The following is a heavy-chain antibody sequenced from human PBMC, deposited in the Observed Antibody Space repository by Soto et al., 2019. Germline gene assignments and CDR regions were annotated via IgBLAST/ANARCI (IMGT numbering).Heavy chain of an antibody. CDR1: GFTVSSNY. Sequence: GGSLRLSCAASGFTVSSNYMSWVRQAPGKGLEWVSAISGSGGSTYYADSVKGRFTISRDNSKNTLYLQMNSLRAEDTAVYYCAKGRGYCSGGSCSQTDAFDIWGQGTMVTVS. CDR2: ISGSGGST. V-gene: IGHV3-23*01. J-gene: IGHJ3*02. D-gene: IGHD2-15*01. CDR3: AKGRGYCSGGSCSQTDAFDI.